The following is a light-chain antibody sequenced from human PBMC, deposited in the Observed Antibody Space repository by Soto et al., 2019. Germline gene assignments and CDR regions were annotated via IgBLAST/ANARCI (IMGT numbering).Light chain of an antibody. J-gene: IGKJ1*01. CDR1: QSISSY. CDR3: QQYKSYSSET. V-gene: IGKV1-5*01. Sequence: DIQMTQSPSSLSASVGDRVTITCRASQSISSYLNWYQQKPGKAPKLLIYDASSLESGVPSRFSGSGSGTEFTLTISSLQTDDLATYDGQQYKSYSSETVGQGAKVDIK. CDR2: DAS.